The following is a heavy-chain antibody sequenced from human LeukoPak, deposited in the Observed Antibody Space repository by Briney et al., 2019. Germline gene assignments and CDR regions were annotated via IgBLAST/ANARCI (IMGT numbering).Heavy chain of an antibody. D-gene: IGHD2-15*01. CDR3: ARRYCSGGSCPWPLDY. V-gene: IGHV3-11*01. Sequence: PGGSLRLSCAASGFTFSDYYMSWIRQAPGKGLEWVSYISSSGSTIYYADSVKGRFTISRDNAKNSLYLQMNSLRAEDTAVYYCARRYCSGGSCPWPLDYWGQGTLVTVSS. J-gene: IGHJ4*02. CDR2: ISSSGSTI. CDR1: GFTFSDYY.